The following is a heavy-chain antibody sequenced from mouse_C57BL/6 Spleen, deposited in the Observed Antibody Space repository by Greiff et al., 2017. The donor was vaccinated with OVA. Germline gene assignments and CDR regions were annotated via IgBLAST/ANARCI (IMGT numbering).Heavy chain of an antibody. CDR1: GFTFSSYA. J-gene: IGHJ2*01. Sequence: EVKVVESGGGLVKPGGSLKLSCAASGFTFSSYAMSWVRQTPEKRLEWVATISDGGSYTYYPDNVKGRFTISRDNAKNNLYLQMSHLKSEDTAMYYCARGLNFDYWGQGTTLTVSS. V-gene: IGHV5-4*03. D-gene: IGHD6-1*01. CDR3: ARGLNFDY. CDR2: ISDGGSYT.